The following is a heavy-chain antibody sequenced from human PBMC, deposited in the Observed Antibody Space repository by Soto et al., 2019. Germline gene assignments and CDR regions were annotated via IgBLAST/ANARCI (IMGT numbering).Heavy chain of an antibody. CDR1: GGTFSSYT. Sequence: SVKVSCKASGGTFSSYTINCVRQAPGQGLEWMGGIIPIFGTANYAQKFQGRVTITADESTSTAYMELSSLRSEDTAVYYCARVGGYKKYYFEYWGQGTLVTVSS. CDR2: IIPIFGTA. V-gene: IGHV1-69*13. J-gene: IGHJ4*02. D-gene: IGHD5-12*01. CDR3: ARVGGYKKYYFEY.